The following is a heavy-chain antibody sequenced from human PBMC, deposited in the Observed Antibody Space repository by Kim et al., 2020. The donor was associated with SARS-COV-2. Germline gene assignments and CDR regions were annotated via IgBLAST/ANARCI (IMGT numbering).Heavy chain of an antibody. CDR1: GFTFSSYG. D-gene: IGHD1-26*01. CDR2: ISYDGSNK. V-gene: IGHV3-30*18. CDR3: AKDLVPFSGSLLVDY. Sequence: GGSLRLSCAASGFTFSSYGMHWVRQAPGKGLEWVAVISYDGSNKYYADSVKGRFTISRDNSKNTLYLQMNSLRAEDTAVYYCAKDLVPFSGSLLVDYWGQGTLVTVSS. J-gene: IGHJ4*02.